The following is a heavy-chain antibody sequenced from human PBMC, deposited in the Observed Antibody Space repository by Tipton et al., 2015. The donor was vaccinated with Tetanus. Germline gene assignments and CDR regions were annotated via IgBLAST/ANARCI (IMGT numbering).Heavy chain of an antibody. J-gene: IGHJ4*02. V-gene: IGHV1-18*01. CDR1: GYTFTTSA. CDR2: ISPFNGKT. CDR3: ARGINDFDY. Sequence: LVQSGAEVKVSCTASGYTFTTSAITWVRQAPGQGPEWMGWISPFNGKTSYEQKIKGRVTMTTDTSTSTAYMELRSLRSDDTAVYYCARGINDFDYWGRGTLVTVSS.